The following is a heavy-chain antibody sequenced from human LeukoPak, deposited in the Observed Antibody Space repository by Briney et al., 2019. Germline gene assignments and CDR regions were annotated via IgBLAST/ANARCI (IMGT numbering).Heavy chain of an antibody. D-gene: IGHD5-24*01. V-gene: IGHV3-20*04. CDR1: GFTFDDYG. CDR3: ARGGGDGYNYWEVRAFDI. J-gene: IGHJ3*02. Sequence: GGSLRLSCAASGFTFDDYGMSWVRQAPGKGLEWVSGINWNGGSTGYADSVKGRFTISRDNAKNSLYLQMNSLRAEDTALYYCARGGGDGYNYWEVRAFDIWGQGTIVTVSS. CDR2: INWNGGST.